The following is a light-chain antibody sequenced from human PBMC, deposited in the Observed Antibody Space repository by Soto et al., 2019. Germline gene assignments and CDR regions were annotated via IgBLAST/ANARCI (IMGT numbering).Light chain of an antibody. Sequence: EIVLTQSPATLSSFPGDRATLSCRASQSVSSIYLGWYQQKPGQAPRLLIYGASSRATGIPDRFSGSGSGTDFTLTISRLEPEDFAVYYCQQYGDSTGWTFGQGTKVDIK. CDR2: GAS. V-gene: IGKV3-20*01. J-gene: IGKJ1*01. CDR1: QSVSSIY. CDR3: QQYGDSTGWT.